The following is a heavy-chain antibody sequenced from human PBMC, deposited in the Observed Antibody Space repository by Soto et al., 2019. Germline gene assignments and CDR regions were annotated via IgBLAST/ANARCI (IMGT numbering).Heavy chain of an antibody. CDR3: ARLRSSYPLGHCSSSICPEDHYFALEV. CDR2: IYPGDSVT. Sequence: GESLKISCKGSGYRFSSYWIGWVRQMPGKGLEWMGIIYPGDSVTRYSPSFDGQVTISADMSISTAYLQWSSLKASDTAMYYCARLRSSYPLGHCSSSICPEDHYFALEVWGQGTTVTVSS. D-gene: IGHD2-2*01. J-gene: IGHJ6*02. CDR1: GYRFSSYW. V-gene: IGHV5-51*01.